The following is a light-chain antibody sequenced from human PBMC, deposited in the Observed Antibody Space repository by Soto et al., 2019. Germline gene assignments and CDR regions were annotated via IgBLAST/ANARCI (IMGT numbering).Light chain of an antibody. Sequence: QSALTQPPSASGSPGQSVTSSCTGTSSDVGGYNYVSWYQQHPGKAPKLMIYEVSKRPSGVPDRFSGSKSGNTASLTVSGLQAEDEADSYCSSYAGSNNLGVFGTGTKVTVL. CDR1: SSDVGGYNY. CDR3: SSYAGSNNLGV. CDR2: EVS. V-gene: IGLV2-8*01. J-gene: IGLJ1*01.